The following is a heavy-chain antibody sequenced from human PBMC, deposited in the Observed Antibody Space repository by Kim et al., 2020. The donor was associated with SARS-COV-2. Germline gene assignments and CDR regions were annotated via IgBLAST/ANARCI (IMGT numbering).Heavy chain of an antibody. Sequence: ASVKVSCKASGYTFTSYAMHWVRQAPGQRLEWMGWINAGNGNTKYSQKFQGRVTITRDTSASTAYMELSSLRSEDTAVYYCARDQWDYYGSGSYYNPYFDYWGQGTLVTVSS. D-gene: IGHD3-10*01. CDR2: INAGNGNT. J-gene: IGHJ4*02. CDR1: GYTFTSYA. V-gene: IGHV1-3*01. CDR3: ARDQWDYYGSGSYYNPYFDY.